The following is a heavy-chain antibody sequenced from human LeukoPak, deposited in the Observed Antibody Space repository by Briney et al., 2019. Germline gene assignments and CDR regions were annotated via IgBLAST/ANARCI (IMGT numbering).Heavy chain of an antibody. CDR1: GGTFSSYA. CDR2: IIPIFGTA. Sequence: SVKVSCKASGGTFSSYAISWVRQAPGQGLEWMGGIIPIFGTANYAQKFQGRVTITTDESTSTAYMELSSLRSEDTAVYYCAGYKSYYYYYYMDVWGKGTTVTVSS. CDR3: AGYKSYYYYYYMDV. J-gene: IGHJ6*03. V-gene: IGHV1-69*05. D-gene: IGHD5-18*01.